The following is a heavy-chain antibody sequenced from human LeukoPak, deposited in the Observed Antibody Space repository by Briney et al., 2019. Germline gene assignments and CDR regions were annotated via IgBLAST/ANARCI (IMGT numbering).Heavy chain of an antibody. D-gene: IGHD2-2*01. V-gene: IGHV3-9*01. CDR2: ISWNSGSI. CDR1: GLTFDDYA. CDR3: AKDGDCSSTSCRKVPYYYGMDV. Sequence: GGSLRLSCATSGLTFDDYAMHWVRQAPGKGLEWVSGISWNSGSIGYADSVKGRFTISRDNAKNSLYLQMNSLRAEDTALYYCAKDGDCSSTSCRKVPYYYGMDVWGQGTTVTVSS. J-gene: IGHJ6*02.